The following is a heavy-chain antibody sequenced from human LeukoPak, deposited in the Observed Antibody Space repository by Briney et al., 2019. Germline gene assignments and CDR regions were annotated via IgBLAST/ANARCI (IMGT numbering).Heavy chain of an antibody. CDR3: ARLQATVSIHSYFDY. J-gene: IGHJ4*02. V-gene: IGHV4-4*07. D-gene: IGHD4-17*01. CDR2: VFSSGNT. Sequence: NSSETLSLTCSVSGGSINNYYWSWIRQPAGKGLEWIGRVFSSGNTNYNPSLKSRVSMSVDTSKNQFSLSLTSVTAADTAVYYCARLQATVSIHSYFDYWGQGTLVTVSS. CDR1: GGSINNYY.